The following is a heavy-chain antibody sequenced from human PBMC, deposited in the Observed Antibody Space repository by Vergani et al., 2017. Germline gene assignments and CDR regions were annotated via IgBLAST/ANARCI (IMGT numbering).Heavy chain of an antibody. D-gene: IGHD4-17*01. CDR2: INAGNGTT. Sequence: QVQLVQSGAEVKKPGASAKVSCKDSGYTFTSYAMHWVRQAPGQRLEWLGWINAGNGTTKYSQKYLGRVTITRDTSASTAYMELSSMRSEDTAVYYCARATVTTFPYLDYWGQGTLVTVSS. V-gene: IGHV1-3*01. CDR1: GYTFTSYA. J-gene: IGHJ4*02. CDR3: ARATVTTFPYLDY.